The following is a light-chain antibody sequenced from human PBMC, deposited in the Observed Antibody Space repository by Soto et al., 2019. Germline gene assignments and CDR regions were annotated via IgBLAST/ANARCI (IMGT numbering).Light chain of an antibody. V-gene: IGKV1-5*03. CDR3: QQANSFPLT. CDR1: QSIDSW. CDR2: KAS. J-gene: IGKJ5*01. Sequence: DIQMTQSPSTLSASVGDRVTITCRASQSIDSWLAWYQHKPGKAPKLPIFKASTLETGVPSRFSGSGSETEFTLTISSLQPDDSATYYCQQANSFPLTFGQGTRLEI.